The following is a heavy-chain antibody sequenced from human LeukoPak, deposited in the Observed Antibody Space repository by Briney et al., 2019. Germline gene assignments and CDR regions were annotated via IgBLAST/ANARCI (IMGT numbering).Heavy chain of an antibody. CDR2: ISSNGGST. Sequence: GGSLRFSCAASGFTFSSYAMHWVRQAPGKGLEYVSAISSNGGSTYYANSAKGRFTISRDNSKNTLYLQMGSLRAEDMAVYYCARGYFAMVRGAIDYWGQGTLVTVSS. D-gene: IGHD3-10*01. V-gene: IGHV3-64*01. J-gene: IGHJ4*02. CDR3: ARGYFAMVRGAIDY. CDR1: GFTFSSYA.